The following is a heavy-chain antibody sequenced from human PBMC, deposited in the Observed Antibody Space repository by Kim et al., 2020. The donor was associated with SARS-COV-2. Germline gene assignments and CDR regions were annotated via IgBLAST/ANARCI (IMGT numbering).Heavy chain of an antibody. J-gene: IGHJ3*02. Sequence: AQRFQGRVPMTRDTSTSTVYMELSSLRSEETAVYYCARAFRASTPYAFDIWGQGTMVTVSS. CDR3: ARAFRASTPYAFDI. V-gene: IGHV1-46*01. D-gene: IGHD1-26*01.